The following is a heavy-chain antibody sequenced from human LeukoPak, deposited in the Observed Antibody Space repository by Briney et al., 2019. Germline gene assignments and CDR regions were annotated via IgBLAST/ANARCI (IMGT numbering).Heavy chain of an antibody. J-gene: IGHJ1*01. CDR2: LSSSSSYI. CDR3: ASGYSSGWYTRGSEYFQH. D-gene: IGHD6-19*01. Sequence: GSLRLSFSASGFTFHSYSINWVRPAPRKGLEWVSFLSSSSSYIYYADSVQGRFTISRDNAKNSLYLQMNSLRAEDTAVYYCASGYSSGWYTRGSEYFQHWGQGTLVTVSS. CDR1: GFTFHSYS. V-gene: IGHV3-21*01.